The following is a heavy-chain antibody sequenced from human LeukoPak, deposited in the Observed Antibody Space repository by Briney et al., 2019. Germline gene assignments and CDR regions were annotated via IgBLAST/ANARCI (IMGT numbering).Heavy chain of an antibody. CDR3: ARDLRSVAGTGWFDP. CDR2: IYYSGST. J-gene: IGHJ5*02. D-gene: IGHD6-19*01. V-gene: IGHV4-39*07. CDR1: GGSISSYY. Sequence: SETLSLTCTVSGGSISSYYWGWIRQPPGKGLEWIGSIYYSGSTYYNPSLKSRVTISVDTSKNQFSLKLSSVTAADTAVYYCARDLRSVAGTGWFDPWGQGTLVTVSS.